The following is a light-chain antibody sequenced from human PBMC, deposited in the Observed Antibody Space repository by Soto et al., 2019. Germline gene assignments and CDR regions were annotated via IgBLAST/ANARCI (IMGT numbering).Light chain of an antibody. CDR3: SSYTDSSNYV. Sequence: QSALTQPASVSGSPGQSITMSCTGTSSDVGGYDYVSWYQQQPGKAPKLMIYQVTNRPSGVSNRFSGSRSGNTASLTISGLQAEDEADYYCSSYTDSSNYVFGTGTKLTVL. CDR1: SSDVGGYDY. J-gene: IGLJ1*01. V-gene: IGLV2-14*01. CDR2: QVT.